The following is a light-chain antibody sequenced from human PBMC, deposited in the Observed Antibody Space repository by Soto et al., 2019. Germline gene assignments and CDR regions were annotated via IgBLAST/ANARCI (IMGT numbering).Light chain of an antibody. CDR2: AAS. V-gene: IGKV1-12*01. Sequence: DIQMTQSPSFVSASVGDRVTITCRASQGISSWLAWDHQKPGRAPKLLIHAASSLGSGVPSRFSGSGSGTDFTLTTSSLQPEDFATYYCPQHSSCPPTFGGGTKVEIK. CDR1: QGISSW. CDR3: PQHSSCPPT. J-gene: IGKJ4*01.